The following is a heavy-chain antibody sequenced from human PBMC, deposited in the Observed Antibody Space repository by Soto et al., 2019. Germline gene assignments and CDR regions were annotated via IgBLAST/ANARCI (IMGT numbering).Heavy chain of an antibody. CDR3: AREGVSSSWYNYYGMDV. CDR2: IYYSGST. Sequence: SETLSLTCTVSGGSISSYDWSWIRQPPGKGLEWIGYIYYSGSTNYNPSLKSRVTTSVDTSKNQFSLKLSSVTAADTAVYYCAREGVSSSWYNYYGMDVWGQGTTVTVSS. V-gene: IGHV4-59*01. D-gene: IGHD6-13*01. CDR1: GGSISSYD. J-gene: IGHJ6*02.